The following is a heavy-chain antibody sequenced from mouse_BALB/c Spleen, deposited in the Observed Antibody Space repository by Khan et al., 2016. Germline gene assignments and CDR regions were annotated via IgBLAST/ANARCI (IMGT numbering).Heavy chain of an antibody. Sequence: QVRLQQSGAELVKPGASVKLSCKASGYTFTSYWMHWVKQRPGQGLEWIGEIKPSNGRTNYNEKSKSKATLTVDKSSSTDYMQLRSLTSEDSAVYYCSRSSSAPFSYWVQGTLVTVS. D-gene: IGHD6-1*01. CDR1: GYTFTSYW. CDR3: SRSSSAPFSY. CDR2: IKPSNGRT. V-gene: IGHV1S81*02. J-gene: IGHJ3*01.